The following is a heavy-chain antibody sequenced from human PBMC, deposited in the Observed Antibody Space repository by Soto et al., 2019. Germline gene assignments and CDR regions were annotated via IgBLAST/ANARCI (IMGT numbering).Heavy chain of an antibody. V-gene: IGHV3-30*18. D-gene: IGHD6-25*01. CDR2: ISYDESNK. CDR1: GFTFSSYG. J-gene: IGHJ6*02. Sequence: GGSLRLSCAASGFTFSSYGMHWVRQAPGKGLEWVAVISYDESNKYYADSVKGRFTISRDNSKNTLYLQMNSLRAEDTAVYYCAKDGGYSSENYYYYYGMDVWGQGTTVTVSS. CDR3: AKDGGYSSENYYYYYGMDV.